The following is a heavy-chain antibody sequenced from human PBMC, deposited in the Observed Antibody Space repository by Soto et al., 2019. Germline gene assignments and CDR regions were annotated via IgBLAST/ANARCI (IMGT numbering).Heavy chain of an antibody. CDR1: GYTFTGYY. CDR3: ARSRVLRFLEWFNFDY. CDR2: INPNSGGT. V-gene: IGHV1-2*02. D-gene: IGHD3-3*01. J-gene: IGHJ4*02. Sequence: ASVRVSCKASGYTFTGYYMHWVRQAPGQGLEWMGWINPNSGGTNYAQKFQGRVTMTRDTSISTAYMELSRLRSDDTAVYYCARSRVLRFLEWFNFDYWGQGTLVTVSS.